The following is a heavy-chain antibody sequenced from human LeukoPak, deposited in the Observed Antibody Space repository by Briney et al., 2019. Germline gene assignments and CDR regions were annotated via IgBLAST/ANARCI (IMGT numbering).Heavy chain of an antibody. D-gene: IGHD7-27*01. CDR1: GFTVISYA. Sequence: PGRSLRLSCAASGFTVISYAISWVRQPPRNWLEWVSAISGSGGSTYYANCVKGRFTISRDNSNTTLYLQMNSLRAEDTAVYYRAKDRTGNDYCGQGTLVTVSS. J-gene: IGHJ4*02. V-gene: IGHV3-23*01. CDR3: AKDRTGNDY. CDR2: ISGSGGST.